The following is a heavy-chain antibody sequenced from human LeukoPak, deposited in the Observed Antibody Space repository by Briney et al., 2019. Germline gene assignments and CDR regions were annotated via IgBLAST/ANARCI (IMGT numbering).Heavy chain of an antibody. Sequence: ASVKVSCKASGGTFSSYAISWVRQAPGQGLEWMGRIIPILGIANYAQKFQGRVTITADKSTSTAYMELSSLRSEDTAVYYCATDQIRMDTGWFDPWGQGTLVTVSS. CDR1: GGTFSSYA. CDR3: ATDQIRMDTGWFDP. D-gene: IGHD2-8*01. V-gene: IGHV1-69*04. J-gene: IGHJ5*02. CDR2: IIPILGIA.